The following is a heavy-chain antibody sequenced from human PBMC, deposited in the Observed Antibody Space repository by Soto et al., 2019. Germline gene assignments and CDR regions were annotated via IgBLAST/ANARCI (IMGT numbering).Heavy chain of an antibody. J-gene: IGHJ5*02. V-gene: IGHV4-31*01. CDR1: GGSINSGGYY. D-gene: IGHD3-10*01. CDR3: XREEVXXXXXGXXNWFGP. Sequence: PSETLSLTCTVSGGSINSGGYYWSWIRQHPGKGLEWIGYIYNSGSTYYNPSLKSLITISVDTSKNQFSLKLSSVTAADTAVYXXXREEVXXXXXGXXNWFGPWGQXXLVXVA. CDR2: IYNSGST.